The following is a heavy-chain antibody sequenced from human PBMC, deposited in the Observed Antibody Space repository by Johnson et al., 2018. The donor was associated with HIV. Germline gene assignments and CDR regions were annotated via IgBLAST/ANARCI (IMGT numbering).Heavy chain of an antibody. V-gene: IGHV3-33*08. J-gene: IGHJ3*02. CDR3: VRRFYDSSAFDI. D-gene: IGHD3-22*01. CDR2: IWYDGSNK. Sequence: VQLVESGGGVVQPGRSLRLSCAASGFTFSSYGMHWVRQAPAKGLEWVAVIWYDGSNKYFTDSVRGRFTISRDNSRNTLFLQMNSLRAEDTGVYYCVRRFYDSSAFDIWGQGTLVTVSS. CDR1: GFTFSSYG.